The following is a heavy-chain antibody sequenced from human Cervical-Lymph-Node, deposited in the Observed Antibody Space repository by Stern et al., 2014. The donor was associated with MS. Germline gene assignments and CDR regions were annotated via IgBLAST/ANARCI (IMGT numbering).Heavy chain of an antibody. Sequence: QLQLQESGPGLEKPSETLSLTCTVSADSVSSGSYYWTWIRQPPGKGLEWIGRIIHSGATNFHHSLQRRVTMSIDTSKTQFSLKMRSVTAADTAVYYCARVPNYYDSSSYYGSRYRYYGLDVWGQGTTVTVSS. CDR3: ARVPNYYDSSSYYGSRYRYYGLDV. J-gene: IGHJ6*02. CDR2: IIHSGAT. D-gene: IGHD3-22*01. CDR1: ADSVSSGSYY. V-gene: IGHV4-61*01.